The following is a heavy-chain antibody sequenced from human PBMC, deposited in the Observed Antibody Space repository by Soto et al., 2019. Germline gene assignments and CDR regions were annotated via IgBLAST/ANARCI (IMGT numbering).Heavy chain of an antibody. J-gene: IGHJ6*04. CDR3: ARRDDTEGYDFWSGYYRYYYYGMDV. V-gene: IGHV5-10-1*01. D-gene: IGHD3-3*01. CDR2: IDPSDSYT. Sequence: GESLKISCKGSGYSFTSYWISWVRQMPGKGLERMGRIDPSDSYTNYSPSFQRHVTISADKPISTPYLQWSSLKASDTAMYYCARRDDTEGYDFWSGYYRYYYYGMDVWGKGTTVTVSS. CDR1: GYSFTSYW.